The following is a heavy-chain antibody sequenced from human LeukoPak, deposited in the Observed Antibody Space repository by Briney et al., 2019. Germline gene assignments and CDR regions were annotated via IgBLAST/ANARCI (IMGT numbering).Heavy chain of an antibody. J-gene: IGHJ5*02. CDR3: ASGSNYYGSGSGSWFDP. D-gene: IGHD3-10*01. V-gene: IGHV4-39*01. Sequence: SETLSLTCTVSGGSISSSSYYWGWIRQPPGKGLEWIGSIYYSGSTYYNPSLKSRVTISVDTSKNQFSLKLSSVTAADTAVYYSASGSNYYGSGSGSWFDPWGQGTLVTVSS. CDR2: IYYSGST. CDR1: GGSISSSSYY.